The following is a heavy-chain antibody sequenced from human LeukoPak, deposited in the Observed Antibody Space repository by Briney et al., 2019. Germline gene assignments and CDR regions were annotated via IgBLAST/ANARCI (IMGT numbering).Heavy chain of an antibody. Sequence: GGSLRLSCEASGFSFTNTWMSWVRQAPGRGLEWVGRVKSKADDGTTDYAAPVQGRFTISRDDSKNTLSLQMNSLKTEDTAVYYCATEGGSGSYYGDDAFDMWGQGTMVTVSS. CDR1: GFSFTNTW. CDR3: ATEGGSGSYYGDDAFDM. J-gene: IGHJ3*02. CDR2: VKSKADDGTT. D-gene: IGHD3-10*01. V-gene: IGHV3-15*01.